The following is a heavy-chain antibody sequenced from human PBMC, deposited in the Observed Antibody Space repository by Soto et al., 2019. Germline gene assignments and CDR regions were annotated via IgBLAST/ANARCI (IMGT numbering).Heavy chain of an antibody. J-gene: IGHJ6*02. CDR3: ARVFGTIPAAKFYYYYGMDV. Sequence: SETLSLTCAVYGGSFSGYYWSWIRQPPGKGLEWIGEINHSGSTNYNPSLKSRVTISVDTSKNQFSLKLSSVTAADTAVYYCARVFGTIPAAKFYYYYGMDVWGQGTTVTVSS. D-gene: IGHD2-2*01. CDR2: INHSGST. V-gene: IGHV4-34*01. CDR1: GGSFSGYY.